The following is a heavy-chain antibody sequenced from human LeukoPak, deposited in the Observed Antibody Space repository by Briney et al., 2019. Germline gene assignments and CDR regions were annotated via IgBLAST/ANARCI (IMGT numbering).Heavy chain of an antibody. CDR1: GFTFSSYA. Sequence: PGRSLRLSCAASGFTFSSYAMHWVRQAPGKGLEWVAVISYDGSNKYYADSVKGRFTISRDNAKNSLFLQMNSLRVEDTAVYYCARDLSLAGSIEGMPGARVSPPGGWFDPWGQGTLVTVSS. D-gene: IGHD2-2*01. CDR3: ARDLSLAGSIEGMPGARVSPPGGWFDP. J-gene: IGHJ5*02. CDR2: ISYDGSNK. V-gene: IGHV3-30-3*01.